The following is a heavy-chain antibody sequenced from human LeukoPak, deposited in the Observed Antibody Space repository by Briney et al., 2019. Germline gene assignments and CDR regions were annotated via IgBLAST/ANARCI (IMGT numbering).Heavy chain of an antibody. V-gene: IGHV3-48*03. CDR3: ARDNLNSVTNPGVIDY. CDR1: DFTFSTDE. CDR2: IGSSGAAT. J-gene: IGHJ4*02. D-gene: IGHD4-17*01. Sequence: PGGSPRLSCAASDFTFSTDEMNWVRQAPGKGLEWVSYIGSSGAATYYADCVKGRFTISRDNAMNSLYLQMDSLRAEDTAVYYCARDNLNSVTNPGVIDYWGQGTLVTVSS.